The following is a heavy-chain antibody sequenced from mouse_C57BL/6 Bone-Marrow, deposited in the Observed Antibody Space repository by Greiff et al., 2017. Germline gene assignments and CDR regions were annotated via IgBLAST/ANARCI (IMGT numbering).Heavy chain of an antibody. Sequence: QVPLQQPGAELVMPGASVKLSCKASGYTFTSYWMHWVKQRPGQGLEWIGEIDPSDSYTNYNQKFKGKSTLTVDKSSSTAYMQLSSMTSEDSAVYYCAREGYYDYDLYYAMDYWGQGTSVTVSS. CDR2: IDPSDSYT. J-gene: IGHJ4*01. CDR1: GYTFTSYW. D-gene: IGHD2-4*01. CDR3: AREGYYDYDLYYAMDY. V-gene: IGHV1-69*01.